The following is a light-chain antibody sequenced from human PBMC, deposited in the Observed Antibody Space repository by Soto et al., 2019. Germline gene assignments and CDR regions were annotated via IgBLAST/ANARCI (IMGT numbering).Light chain of an antibody. V-gene: IGKV3-20*01. J-gene: IGKJ2*01. CDR2: GAS. CDR3: RQYGGSLPYT. Sequence: EIVLTQSPGTLSLSPGERATLSCRASQSVSSSYLAWYQQKPGQAPRLLIYGASSRATVIPDRFSGSGSGTDFTLTISRLEPEDVAVYCCRQYGGSLPYTCGQGTKLEIK. CDR1: QSVSSSY.